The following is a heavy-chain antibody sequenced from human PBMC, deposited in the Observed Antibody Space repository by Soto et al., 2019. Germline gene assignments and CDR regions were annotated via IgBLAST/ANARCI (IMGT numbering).Heavy chain of an antibody. D-gene: IGHD1-1*01. Sequence: GASVTVSCKASGYTITGLVIGWVRQAPGKGLEWMGGFRPDNGNTIYAQKFQGRVTMTEDTSTDTAYMELSSLRSEDTAVYYCATSYSTTGTFGYWGQG. CDR1: GYTITGLV. J-gene: IGHJ4*02. CDR3: ATSYSTTGTFGY. V-gene: IGHV1-24*01. CDR2: FRPDNGNT.